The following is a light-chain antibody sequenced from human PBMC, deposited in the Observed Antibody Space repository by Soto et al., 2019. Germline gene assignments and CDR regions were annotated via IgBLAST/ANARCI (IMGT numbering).Light chain of an antibody. Sequence: EIGITQSPRTLSLSPAERASRSCRSSQTVYNGFLAWYQQKRGKAPRLLIYGASSMATGIPDRFRGSGSGTGFTLTISSLEPAGFAVYYCQQYVSSPQTFAQGTNLDIK. CDR2: GAS. J-gene: IGKJ1*01. CDR1: QTVYNGF. CDR3: QQYVSSPQT. V-gene: IGKV3-20*01.